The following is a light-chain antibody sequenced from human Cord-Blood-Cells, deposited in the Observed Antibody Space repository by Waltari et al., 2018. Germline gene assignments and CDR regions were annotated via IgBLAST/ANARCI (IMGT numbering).Light chain of an antibody. CDR2: GAS. V-gene: IGKV3D-15*01. CDR1: QSVSSN. Sequence: EIVMTQSPATLSVSPGERATLSCRASQSVSSNLAWYQQKPGQAPRLLIYGASTRATGIPARFSGSGSGTEFTLTISSLQSEDFAVYYCQQYNNWPPGAVRELTLGGGTKVEIK. CDR3: QQYNNWPPGAVRELT. J-gene: IGKJ4*01.